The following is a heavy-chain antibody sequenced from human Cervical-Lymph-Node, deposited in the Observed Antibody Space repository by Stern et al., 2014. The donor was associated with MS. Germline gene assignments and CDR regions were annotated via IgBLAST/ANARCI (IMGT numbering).Heavy chain of an antibody. Sequence: QLQLQESGPGLVKPSETLSLTCTVSGGSISSYYWSWIRQPPGKGLEWIGYLYNSGSTNYNPSLKSRVTISEDTSKNQFSLKLSSVTAADTAVYYCARVPAGVGLYYFDYWGQGTLVTVSS. D-gene: IGHD2-8*01. V-gene: IGHV4-59*01. CDR2: LYNSGST. CDR1: GGSISSYY. J-gene: IGHJ4*02. CDR3: ARVPAGVGLYYFDY.